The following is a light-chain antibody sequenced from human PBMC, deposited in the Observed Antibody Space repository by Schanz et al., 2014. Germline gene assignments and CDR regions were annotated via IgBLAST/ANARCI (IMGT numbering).Light chain of an antibody. V-gene: IGLV1-40*01. J-gene: IGLJ2*01. CDR3: QSYDSSLSGVV. CDR2: ANR. Sequence: QSVLTQPPSVSGAPGQRVTISCTGSSSNIGAGYDVHWYQQLPETAPKLLIYANRHRPSGVPDRLSGSKSGTSASLAITGLQTEDEADYYCQSYDSSLSGVVFGGGTKVTVL. CDR1: SSNIGAGYD.